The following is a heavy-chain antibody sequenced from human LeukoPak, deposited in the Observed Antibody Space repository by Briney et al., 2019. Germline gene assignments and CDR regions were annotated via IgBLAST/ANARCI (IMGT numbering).Heavy chain of an antibody. J-gene: IGHJ6*03. CDR1: GGSISNYY. Sequence: SETLSLTCTVSGGSISNYYWSWIRQPPGKGLEWIGEINHSGSTNYNPSLKSRVTISVDTSKNQFSLKLSSVTAADTAVYYCARGWRDVWEPDVYMDVWGKGTTVTVSS. D-gene: IGHD1-26*01. CDR2: INHSGST. V-gene: IGHV4-34*01. CDR3: ARGWRDVWEPDVYMDV.